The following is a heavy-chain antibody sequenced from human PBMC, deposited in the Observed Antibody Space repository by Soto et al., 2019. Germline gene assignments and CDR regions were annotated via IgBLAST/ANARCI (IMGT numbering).Heavy chain of an antibody. D-gene: IGHD2-15*01. CDR3: TTGSVGGI. CDR2: IKTSAGGGAT. J-gene: IGHJ6*02. V-gene: IGHV3-15*07. Sequence: EVQLVESAGGLVKPGGSLRLSCVASGFSFNEAWMNWVRQAPGQGLEWVGRIKTSAGGGATNYAAPVQGRFTISRDDSKNTLYLHMNCLRTEDTAIYYCTTGSVGGIWGQGTTVIVSS. CDR1: GFSFNEAW.